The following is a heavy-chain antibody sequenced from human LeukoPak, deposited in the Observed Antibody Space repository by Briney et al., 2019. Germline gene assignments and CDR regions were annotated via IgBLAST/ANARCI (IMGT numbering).Heavy chain of an antibody. D-gene: IGHD3-10*01. CDR3: ITDGQYYGSVD. CDR2: ILYDGRIK. J-gene: IGHJ4*02. CDR1: GFTFSSFA. Sequence: GGSLRLSCAASGFTFSSFAMHWVRQAPGKGLEWVAVILYDGRIKYYGDSVNGRFTISRDNSKNTLYLQMNSLKTEDTAVYYCITDGQYYGSVDWGQGTLVTVSS. V-gene: IGHV3-30*03.